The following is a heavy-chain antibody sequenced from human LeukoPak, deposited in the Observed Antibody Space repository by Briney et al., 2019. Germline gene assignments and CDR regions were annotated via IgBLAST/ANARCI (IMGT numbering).Heavy chain of an antibody. J-gene: IGHJ6*02. V-gene: IGHV5-51*01. D-gene: IGHD3-22*01. CDR1: GYRFTTYW. CDR3: ARGRGYSLYYYGMDV. CDR2: IYPGDSET. Sequence: GESLKISCKGSGYRFTTYWIGWVRQMPGKGLEWMGIIYPGDSETKYSPSFQGQVTISADKSINTAYLQWSSLKASDTAIYYCARGRGYSLYYYGMDVWGQGTTVIVSS.